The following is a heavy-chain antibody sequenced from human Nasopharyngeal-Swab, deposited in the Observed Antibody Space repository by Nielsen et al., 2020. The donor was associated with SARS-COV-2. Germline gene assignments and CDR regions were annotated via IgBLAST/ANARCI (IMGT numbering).Heavy chain of an antibody. CDR1: GFSSSTYW. Sequence: ETLSLTCAASGFSSSTYWMHWVRQAPGKGLVWVSRINGDGSTTSYADSVKGRFTISRDNAKNTLFLQMSSLRAEDTAVYYCTRGMVTAARVCEWWGQGTLVTVSS. J-gene: IGHJ4*02. CDR2: INGDGSTT. V-gene: IGHV3-74*01. CDR3: TRGMVTAARVCEW. D-gene: IGHD2-21*02.